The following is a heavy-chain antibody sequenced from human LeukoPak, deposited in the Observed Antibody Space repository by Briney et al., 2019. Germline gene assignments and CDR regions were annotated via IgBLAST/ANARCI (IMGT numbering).Heavy chain of an antibody. CDR1: GYTFINYG. CDR2: ISAYNGNT. J-gene: IGHJ4*02. CDR3: ARDLDQYNGRFGGFGHDF. Sequence: AASVKVSCKASGYTFINYGINWVRQAPGQGLEWMGWISAYNGNTNYAQSLQGRVTMTTDTSTSTVYMEMRSLTSDDTAVYYCARDLDQYNGRFGGFGHDFWGQGTLVTVSP. D-gene: IGHD3-10*01. V-gene: IGHV1-18*01.